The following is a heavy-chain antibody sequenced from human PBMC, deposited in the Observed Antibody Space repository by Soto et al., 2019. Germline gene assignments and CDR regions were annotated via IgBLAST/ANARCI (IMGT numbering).Heavy chain of an antibody. CDR3: AKGGGEYYYYGLDV. CDR1: GFTFNNYA. D-gene: IGHD2-21*01. Sequence: GSLRLSCAASGFTFNNYAMSWVRQAPGKGLKWVSTISGSGGSTDYADSVKGRFTISRDNSKNTLYLQMNSLRVEDTAVYYCAKGGGEYYYYGLDVWGQGTTVTVSS. V-gene: IGHV3-23*01. J-gene: IGHJ6*02. CDR2: ISGSGGST.